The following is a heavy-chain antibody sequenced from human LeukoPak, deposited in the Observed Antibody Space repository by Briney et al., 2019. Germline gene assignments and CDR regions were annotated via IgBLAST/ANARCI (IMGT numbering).Heavy chain of an antibody. D-gene: IGHD3-3*01. CDR3: ARRLLLFGVALDAFDI. V-gene: IGHV4-59*08. J-gene: IGHJ3*02. CDR1: GGSISSYY. CDR2: IYYSGST. Sequence: SETLSLTCTVSGGSISSYYWSWIRQPPGKGLEWIGYIYYSGSTNYNPSLKSRVTISVDTSKNQFSLKLSPVTAADTAVYYCARRLLLFGVALDAFDIWGQGTMVTVSS.